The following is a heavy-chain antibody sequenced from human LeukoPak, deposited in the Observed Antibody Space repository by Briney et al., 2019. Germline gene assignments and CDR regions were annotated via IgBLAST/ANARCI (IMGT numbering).Heavy chain of an antibody. Sequence: GGSLRLSCAASGFTFSDYYMSWIRQAPGKGLEWVSYISSSGSTIYYADSVKGRFTISRDNAKNSLDLQMNSLRAEDTAVYYCARDRGRRGITMRSDAFDIWGQGTMVTVSS. J-gene: IGHJ3*02. CDR2: ISSSGSTI. V-gene: IGHV3-11*01. CDR1: GFTFSDYY. CDR3: ARDRGRRGITMRSDAFDI. D-gene: IGHD3-22*01.